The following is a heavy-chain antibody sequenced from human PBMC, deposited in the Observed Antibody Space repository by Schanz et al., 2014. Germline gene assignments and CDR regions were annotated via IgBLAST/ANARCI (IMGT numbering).Heavy chain of an antibody. D-gene: IGHD3-22*01. J-gene: IGHJ3*01. V-gene: IGHV3-11*04. Sequence: QVQLVDSGGGLVKPGGSLRLSCAASGFTFSDYYMTWIRQAPGKGLEWVSDISDSGDSTHYADSVKGRFTISRDNAKKSLYLRMNSLRAEDTGVYYCARGREVVAKIFDVWGQGTMVTVSS. CDR1: GFTFSDYY. CDR2: ISDSGDST. CDR3: ARGREVVAKIFDV.